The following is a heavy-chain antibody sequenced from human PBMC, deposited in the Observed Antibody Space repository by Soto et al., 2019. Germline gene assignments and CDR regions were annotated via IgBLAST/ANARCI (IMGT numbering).Heavy chain of an antibody. J-gene: IGHJ4*02. CDR1: GFTFSDYY. CDR3: ARDLSSSSTNYFDS. Sequence: NPGGSLRLSCAASGFTFSDYYMSWIRQAPGKGLEWLSYISSSSSYTNYADSVKGRFTISRDNAKNSLFLQMNSLRADDTAVYYCARDLSSSSTNYFDSWGQGTLVTVSS. V-gene: IGHV3-11*06. CDR2: ISSSSSYT.